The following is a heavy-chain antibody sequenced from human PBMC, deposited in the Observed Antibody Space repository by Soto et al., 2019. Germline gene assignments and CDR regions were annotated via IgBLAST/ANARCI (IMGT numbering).Heavy chain of an antibody. J-gene: IGHJ6*02. CDR1: GFTFSMYA. D-gene: IGHD3-16*02. Sequence: QVQLVESGGGVVQPGRSLRLSCAVSGFTFSMYAMHWARQAPGKGLEWVAVTSSDGASKYYADSVKGRFTISRDNSKNTLFLQMNSLRPEDTAVYYCAKDRLSRWEVADVWGQGTTVTVSS. CDR2: TSSDGASK. V-gene: IGHV3-30*04. CDR3: AKDRLSRWEVADV.